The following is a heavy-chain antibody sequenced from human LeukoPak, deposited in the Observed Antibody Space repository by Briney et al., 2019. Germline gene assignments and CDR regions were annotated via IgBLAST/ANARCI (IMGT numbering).Heavy chain of an antibody. CDR3: ARDRDYGDYWFDP. D-gene: IGHD4-17*01. V-gene: IGHV3-21*01. Sequence: GGSLRLSCAASGFTFSSYSMNWVRQAPGKGLEWVSSISSSSSYIYYADSVKGRFTISRDNAKNSLYLQMNSLRAEDTAVYYCARDRDYGDYWFDPWGQGTLVTVPS. CDR2: ISSSSSYI. J-gene: IGHJ5*02. CDR1: GFTFSSYS.